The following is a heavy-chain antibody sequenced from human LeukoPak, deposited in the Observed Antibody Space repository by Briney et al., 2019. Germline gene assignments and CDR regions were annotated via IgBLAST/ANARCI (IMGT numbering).Heavy chain of an antibody. CDR2: ISGSGGST. V-gene: IGHV3-23*01. D-gene: IGHD3-10*01. J-gene: IGHJ6*02. Sequence: PGGSLRLSCAASGFTFSSYAMSWVRQAPGKGLEGVSAISGSGGSTYYADSVKGRFTISRDNSKNTLYLQMNSLRAEDTAVYYCAGQRAMYYYGSGSYYSPPSYYYYYGMDVWGQGTTVTVSS. CDR3: AGQRAMYYYGSGSYYSPPSYYYYYGMDV. CDR1: GFTFSSYA.